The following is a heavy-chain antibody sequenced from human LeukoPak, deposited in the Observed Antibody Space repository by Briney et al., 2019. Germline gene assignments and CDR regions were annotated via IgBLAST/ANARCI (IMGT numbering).Heavy chain of an antibody. CDR2: IYYSGST. CDR3: ASPSGSYYSYWFDP. V-gene: IGHV4-39*07. Sequence: PSETLSLTCTVSGGSISSSSYYWGWIRQPPGKGLEWIGSIYYSGSTYYNPSLKSRVTISVDTSKNQFSLKLSSVTAADTAVYYCASPSGSYYSYWFDPWGQGTLVTVSS. D-gene: IGHD1-26*01. J-gene: IGHJ5*02. CDR1: GGSISSSSYY.